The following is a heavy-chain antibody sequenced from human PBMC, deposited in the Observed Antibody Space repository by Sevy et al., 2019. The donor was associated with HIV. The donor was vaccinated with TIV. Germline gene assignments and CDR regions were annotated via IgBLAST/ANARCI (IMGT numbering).Heavy chain of an antibody. V-gene: IGHV4-34*01. CDR2: INHSGST. CDR1: GGSFSGYY. J-gene: IGHJ4*02. D-gene: IGHD3-9*01. CDR3: ARSYYDILTGYSCFDY. Sequence: SETLSLTCAVYGGSFSGYYLSWIRQPPGKGLEWIGEINHSGSTNYNPSLKSRVTISVDTSKNQFSLKLSSVTAADTAVYYCARSYYDILTGYSCFDYWGQGTLVTVSS.